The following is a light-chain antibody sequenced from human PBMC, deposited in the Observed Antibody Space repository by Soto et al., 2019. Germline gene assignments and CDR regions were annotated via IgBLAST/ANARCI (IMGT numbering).Light chain of an antibody. CDR2: GNS. CDR1: SSNIGAGYH. CDR3: QSHDSSLSGSV. Sequence: QSVLTQPPSVSGAPGQRVTISCTGSSSNIGAGYHVHWYQQLPGTAPKLLIYGNSNRPSGVPDRFSGSKSGTSASLAITGLQAEDEADYYCQSHDSSLSGSVFGGGTKLTVL. V-gene: IGLV1-40*01. J-gene: IGLJ3*02.